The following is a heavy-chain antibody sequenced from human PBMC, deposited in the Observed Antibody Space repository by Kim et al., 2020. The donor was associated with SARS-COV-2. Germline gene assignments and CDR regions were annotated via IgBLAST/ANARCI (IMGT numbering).Heavy chain of an antibody. CDR2: ST. CDR3: ANCPNNWNDY. J-gene: IGHJ4*02. D-gene: IGHD1-20*01. Sequence: STYYADSVKGRFTISRDNSKNTLYLQMNSLRAEDTAVYYCANCPNNWNDYWGQGTLVTVSS. V-gene: IGHV3-23*01.